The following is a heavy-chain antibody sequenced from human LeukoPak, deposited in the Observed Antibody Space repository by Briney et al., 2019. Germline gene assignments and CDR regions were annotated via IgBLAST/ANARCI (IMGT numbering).Heavy chain of an antibody. Sequence: GGSLRLSCAASGFTFSNYAMNWVRQAPGRGLEWVSAISGSGGSTYYADSVKGWFTISRDNSKNTLYLQMNSLRVEDTAVYYCAKALVGMSFDCWGQGTLVTVSS. CDR3: AKALVGMSFDC. CDR1: GFTFSNYA. CDR2: ISGSGGST. D-gene: IGHD2-21*01. J-gene: IGHJ4*02. V-gene: IGHV3-23*01.